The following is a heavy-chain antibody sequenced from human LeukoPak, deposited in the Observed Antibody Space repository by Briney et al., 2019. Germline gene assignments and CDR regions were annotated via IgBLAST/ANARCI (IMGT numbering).Heavy chain of an antibody. CDR3: ARQRLTGNQGRGWFDP. CDR1: GGSISDSRYN. D-gene: IGHD7-27*01. V-gene: IGHV4-39*01. Sequence: SETLSLTCSVSGGSISDSRYNWGWLRQPPGKGLEWIGSIYDSGTTHYNPSLKSRVTISEDTSKNQFSLKLSSVTAPDTRVYYCARQRLTGNQGRGWFDPWGQGTLVTVSS. J-gene: IGHJ5*02. CDR2: IYDSGTT.